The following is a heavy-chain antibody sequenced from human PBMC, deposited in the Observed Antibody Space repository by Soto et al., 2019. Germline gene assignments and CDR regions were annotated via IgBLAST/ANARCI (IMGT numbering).Heavy chain of an antibody. J-gene: IGHJ5*02. V-gene: IGHV4-34*01. CDR3: VRIRYQVPSSVLWLDP. Sequence: SETLSLTCAVSGGFLSESYWTWIRQPPGKGLEWIGEINHVGGTNYNPSLQSRVTMSVDTSQNQFSLRLISVTAADTAMYFCVRIRYQVPSSVLWLDPWGQGTPVTVSS. CDR2: INHVGGT. CDR1: GGFLSESY. D-gene: IGHD3-16*01.